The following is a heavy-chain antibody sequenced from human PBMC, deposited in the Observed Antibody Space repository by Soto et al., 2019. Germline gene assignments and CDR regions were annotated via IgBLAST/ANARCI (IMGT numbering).Heavy chain of an antibody. D-gene: IGHD6-6*01. Sequence: PSETLSLTCTVSGASISSGDHYWSWIRQPPGKGLEWMGYIYHSGNTNYNPSLKSRVTISVDTSKNQFSLKLSSVTDADTAMYYCARAESSSSEGFDYWGRGTLVTVSS. CDR3: ARAESSSSEGFDY. V-gene: IGHV4-61*08. J-gene: IGHJ4*02. CDR2: IYHSGNT. CDR1: GASISSGDHY.